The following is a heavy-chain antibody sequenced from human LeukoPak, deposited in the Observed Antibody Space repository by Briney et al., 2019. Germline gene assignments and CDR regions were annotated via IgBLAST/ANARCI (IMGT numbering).Heavy chain of an antibody. D-gene: IGHD1-14*01. CDR2: ISSSSSYI. J-gene: IGHJ3*02. CDR1: GFTFSSYS. Sequence: GGSLRLSCAASGFTFSSYSMNWVRQAPGKGLEWVSSISSSSSYIYYADSVKGRFTISRDNAKNSLYLQMNSLRAEDTAVYYCARGGRPGSDAFDIWGQGTMVTVSS. V-gene: IGHV3-21*01. CDR3: ARGGRPGSDAFDI.